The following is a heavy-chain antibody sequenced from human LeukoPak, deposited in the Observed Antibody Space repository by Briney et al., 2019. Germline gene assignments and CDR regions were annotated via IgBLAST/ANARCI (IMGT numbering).Heavy chain of an antibody. J-gene: IGHJ2*01. CDR1: GFTFITYA. CDR3: ARGSSVSGWAYWYFDL. CDR2: ISGNGGSK. Sequence: GGSLRLSCVASGFTFITYAMSWVRQAPGKGLEWVSSISGNGGSKYYADSVKGRFTISRDNAKNSLYLQMNSLRAEDTAVYYCARGSSVSGWAYWYFDLWGRGTLVTVSS. D-gene: IGHD6-19*01. V-gene: IGHV3-23*01.